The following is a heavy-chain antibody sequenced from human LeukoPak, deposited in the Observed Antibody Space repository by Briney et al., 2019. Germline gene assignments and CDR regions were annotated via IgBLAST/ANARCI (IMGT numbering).Heavy chain of an antibody. Sequence: PGGSLRLSGEASGFSGSSNYMSWVRQAPGNGLEWVSVISSGGTTYYADSVKGRFTISRDNSKNTLYLQMNSLRAEDTAVYHCARGGDSSGSRRSALDIWGQGTMVTVSS. J-gene: IGHJ3*02. V-gene: IGHV3-53*01. D-gene: IGHD3-22*01. CDR2: ISSGGTT. CDR3: ARGGDSSGSRRSALDI. CDR1: GFSGSSNY.